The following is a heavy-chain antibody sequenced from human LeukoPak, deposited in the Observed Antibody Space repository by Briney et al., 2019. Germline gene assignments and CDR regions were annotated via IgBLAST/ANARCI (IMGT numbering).Heavy chain of an antibody. CDR3: ARESISGHRDFDY. Sequence: PGGSLRLSCAASGFTFSGYSMNWVRQAPGKGLEWLSYISSGSRTIYYADFVKGRFTVSRDNAKNSLYLQMNSLRAEDTAVYYCARESISGHRDFDYWGQGALVTVSS. CDR2: ISSGSRTI. J-gene: IGHJ4*02. CDR1: GFTFSGYS. D-gene: IGHD1-26*01. V-gene: IGHV3-48*01.